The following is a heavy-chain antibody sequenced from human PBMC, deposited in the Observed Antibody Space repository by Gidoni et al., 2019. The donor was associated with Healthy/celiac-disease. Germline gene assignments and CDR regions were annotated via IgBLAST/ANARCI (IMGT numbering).Heavy chain of an antibody. V-gene: IGHV4-30-4*07. J-gene: IGHJ3*02. D-gene: IGHD1-26*01. CDR2: IYYSGST. CDR3: ATPSPGGGSYAVDI. Sequence: QVQLQESGPGLVKPSQTLSLTCPVSGGSISSGGYSWSWIRQPPGKGLEWIGYIYYSGSTYYNPSLKSRVTISVDTSKNQFSLKLSSVTAADTAVYYCATPSPGGGSYAVDIWGQGTMVTVSS. CDR1: GGSISSGGYS.